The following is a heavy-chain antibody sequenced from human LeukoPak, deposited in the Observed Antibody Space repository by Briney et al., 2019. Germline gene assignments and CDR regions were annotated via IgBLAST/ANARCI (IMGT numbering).Heavy chain of an antibody. Sequence: SVKVSCKASGGTFSRYSISWVRQAPGQGLEWMGRIIPIFGTANYAQKFQGRVTITTDESTSTAYMELSSLRSEDTAVYYCARESMIVPAYYYYYYYMDVCGKGTTVTVSS. CDR3: ARESMIVPAYYYYYYYMDV. CDR2: IIPIFGTA. CDR1: GGTFSRYS. V-gene: IGHV1-69*05. J-gene: IGHJ6*03. D-gene: IGHD3-22*01.